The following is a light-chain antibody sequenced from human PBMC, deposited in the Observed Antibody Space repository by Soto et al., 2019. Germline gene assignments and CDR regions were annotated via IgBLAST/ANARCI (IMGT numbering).Light chain of an antibody. CDR1: QSVSSN. J-gene: IGKJ1*01. Sequence: EIVMTQSPATLSVSPRERVPLSCRASQSVSSNLAWYQQKPGQVPRLVIYGASIRATGIPVRFSASGSGTDFTLAISRLQSEDFAVYYCQQYDHWPSWTFGQGTRVEIK. CDR3: QQYDHWPSWT. CDR2: GAS. V-gene: IGKV3-15*01.